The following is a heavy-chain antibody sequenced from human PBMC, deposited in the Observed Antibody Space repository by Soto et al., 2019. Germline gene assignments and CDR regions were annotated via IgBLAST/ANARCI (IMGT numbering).Heavy chain of an antibody. J-gene: IGHJ3*02. CDR3: ARSTYDSSGYDAFDI. V-gene: IGHV3-21*01. CDR2: ISSSSSYI. Sequence: GGSLRLSCAASGFTFSSYSMNWVRQAPGKGLEWVSSISSSSSYIYYADSVKGRFTISRDNAKNSLYLQKNSLRAEDTAVYYCARSTYDSSGYDAFDIWGQGTMVTVSS. D-gene: IGHD3-22*01. CDR1: GFTFSSYS.